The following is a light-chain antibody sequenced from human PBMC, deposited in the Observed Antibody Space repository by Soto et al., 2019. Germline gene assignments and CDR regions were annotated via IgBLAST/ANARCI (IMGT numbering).Light chain of an antibody. Sequence: QSVLTQPASVSGSPGQSITISCTGADSDVGGYDYVSWYQQHLGKAPKLMIYEVTNRPSGVSNRFSGSKSGNTASLTISGVQAENGAGYYCSSYSSRSTPVLFGGGTKLTVL. CDR1: DSDVGGYDY. V-gene: IGLV2-14*01. J-gene: IGLJ3*02. CDR3: SSYSSRSTPVL. CDR2: EVT.